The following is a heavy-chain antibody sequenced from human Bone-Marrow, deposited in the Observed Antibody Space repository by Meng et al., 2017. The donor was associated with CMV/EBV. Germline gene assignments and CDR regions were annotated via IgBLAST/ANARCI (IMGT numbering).Heavy chain of an antibody. V-gene: IGHV1-69*05. CDR2: IIPIFGTA. Sequence: SVKVSCKASGYTFTSYYMHWVRQAPGQGLEWMGGIIPIFGTANYAQKFQGRVTITTDESTSTAYMELSSLRSEDTAVYYCARAAARKTYYYYGMDVCGQGTTVTVSS. CDR3: ARAAARKTYYYYGMDV. D-gene: IGHD6-6*01. J-gene: IGHJ6*02. CDR1: GYTFTSYY.